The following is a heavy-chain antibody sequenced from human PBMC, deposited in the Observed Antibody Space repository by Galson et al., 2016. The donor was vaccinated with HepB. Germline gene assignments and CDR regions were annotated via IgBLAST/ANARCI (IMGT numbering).Heavy chain of an antibody. CDR3: VRDMNGSYFAFDI. CDR1: GYTFNDYW. CDR2: INNDGGGS. V-gene: IGHV3-74*01. D-gene: IGHD1-26*01. J-gene: IGHJ3*02. Sequence: SLRLSCTASGYTFNDYWMHWVRQAPGRGLEWMSRINNDGGGSTYAHSVKGRFTIARDKAKNTLYLQMNSLRAEDTTVYYWVRDMNGSYFAFDIWGQGTMVTVSS.